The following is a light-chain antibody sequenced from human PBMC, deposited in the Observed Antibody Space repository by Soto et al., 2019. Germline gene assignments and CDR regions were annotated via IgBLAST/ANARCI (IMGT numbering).Light chain of an antibody. CDR3: QQYGRSPPFT. J-gene: IGKJ2*01. Sequence: IVLTQSPGTLSLSPGERATLSCRASQSVSSTYIAWYQQNPGQAPRLLIYGASSRATGIPDRFSGSGSGTDFTLTISRLEPEDFAVCFCQQYGRSPPFTFGHGTKVEIK. V-gene: IGKV3-20*01. CDR1: QSVSSTY. CDR2: GAS.